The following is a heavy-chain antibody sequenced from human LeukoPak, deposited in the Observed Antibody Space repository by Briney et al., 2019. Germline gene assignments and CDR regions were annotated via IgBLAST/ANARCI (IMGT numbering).Heavy chain of an antibody. J-gene: IGHJ4*02. V-gene: IGHV1-2*02. D-gene: IGHD1-26*01. CDR1: GYTFTCYY. Sequence: ASVKVSFKASGYTFTCYYMHWVRQAPGQGLEWMGWINPNSGGTNYAQKFQGRVTMTRDTSISTAYMELSRLRSDDTAVYYCAREWEDATTGYAYFDYWGQGTLVTVSS. CDR3: AREWEDATTGYAYFDY. CDR2: INPNSGGT.